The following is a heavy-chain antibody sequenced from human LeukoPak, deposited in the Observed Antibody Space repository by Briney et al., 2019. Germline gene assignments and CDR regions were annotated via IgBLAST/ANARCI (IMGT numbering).Heavy chain of an antibody. CDR1: GFAFSSYG. CDR2: IWYDGSNK. Sequence: GGSLRLSCAASGFAFSSYGMHWVRQAPGKGLEWVAVIWYDGSNKYYADSVKGRFTISRDNSKNTLYLQMNSLRAEDTAVYYCARDRIAAAGIPGYWGQGTLVTVSP. D-gene: IGHD6-13*01. CDR3: ARDRIAAAGIPGY. J-gene: IGHJ4*02. V-gene: IGHV3-33*01.